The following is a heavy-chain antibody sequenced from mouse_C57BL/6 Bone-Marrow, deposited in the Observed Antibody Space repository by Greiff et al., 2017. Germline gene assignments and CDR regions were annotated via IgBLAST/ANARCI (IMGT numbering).Heavy chain of an antibody. CDR1: GYTFTDYN. J-gene: IGHJ2*01. Sequence: VQLQQSGPELVKPGASVKIPCKASGYTFTDYNMDWVKQSHGKSLEWIGDINPNNGGTIYNQKFKGKATLTVDKSSSTAYMELRSLTSEDTAVYYCARCYYGRGFYYFDYWGQGTTLTVSS. D-gene: IGHD1-1*01. CDR2: INPNNGGT. V-gene: IGHV1-18*01. CDR3: ARCYYGRGFYYFDY.